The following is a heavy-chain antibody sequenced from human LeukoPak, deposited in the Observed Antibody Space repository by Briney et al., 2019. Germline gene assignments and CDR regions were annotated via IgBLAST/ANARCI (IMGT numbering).Heavy chain of an antibody. J-gene: IGHJ4*02. D-gene: IGHD1-14*01. Sequence: PGGSLRLSCVATGLSFSSFAMSWVRQGPARGLEWVSSIRGNGETFYGGSVKGRFTLYSDSSTNTVYFRLNNLRVEDTAIYYCARASWVSTTDAVRWGQGTLVTVSS. CDR3: ARASWVSTTDAVR. CDR1: GLSFSSFA. CDR2: IRGNGET. V-gene: IGHV3-23*01.